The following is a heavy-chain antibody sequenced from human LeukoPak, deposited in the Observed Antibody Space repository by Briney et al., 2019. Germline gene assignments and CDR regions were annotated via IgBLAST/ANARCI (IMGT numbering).Heavy chain of an antibody. CDR1: GFTFTNAW. CDR2: IKQDGSEK. V-gene: IGHV3-7*01. CDR3: ARDHSMYSGSYYDGGTAFDI. Sequence: GGSLRLSCTASGFTFTNAWMSWVRQAPGKGLEWVANIKQDGSEKYYVDSVKGRFTISRDNAKKSLYLQMNSPRAEDTAVYYCARDHSMYSGSYYDGGTAFDIWGQGTMVTVSS. D-gene: IGHD1-26*01. J-gene: IGHJ3*02.